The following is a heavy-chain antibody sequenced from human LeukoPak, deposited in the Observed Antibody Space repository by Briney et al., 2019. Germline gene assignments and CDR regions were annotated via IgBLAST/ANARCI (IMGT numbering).Heavy chain of an antibody. Sequence: SETLSLTCTVSGDSISSYYWSWIRQPPGKGLEWIGYIHYSGSTNYNPSLKSRVTGFVDTSKNQVSLRLSSVTAADTAVYYCVRHGTISSESYFDYWGQGALVTVSS. CDR1: GDSISSYY. J-gene: IGHJ4*02. V-gene: IGHV4-59*08. CDR3: VRHGTISSESYFDY. D-gene: IGHD1-14*01. CDR2: IHYSGST.